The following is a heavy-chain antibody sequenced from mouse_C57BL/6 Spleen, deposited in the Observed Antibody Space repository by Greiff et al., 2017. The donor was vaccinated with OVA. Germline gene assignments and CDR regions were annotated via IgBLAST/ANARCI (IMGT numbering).Heavy chain of an antibody. CDR2: ISSGGSYT. CDR3: ARRGYGSSYDY. D-gene: IGHD1-1*01. V-gene: IGHV5-6*01. J-gene: IGHJ2*01. CDR1: GFTFSSYS. Sequence: EVMLVESGGDLVKPGGSLKLSCAASGFTFSSYSMSWVRQTPDKRLEWVATISSGGSYTYYPDSVKGRFTISRDNAKNTLYLQMSSLKSEDTAMYYCARRGYGSSYDYWGQGTTLTVSS.